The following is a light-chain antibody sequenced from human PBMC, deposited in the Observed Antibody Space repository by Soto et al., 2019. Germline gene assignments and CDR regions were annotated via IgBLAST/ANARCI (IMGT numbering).Light chain of an antibody. V-gene: IGKV3-11*01. CDR2: DAS. J-gene: IGKJ3*01. CDR3: QQRSNWPLT. CDR1: QSVSSY. Sequence: EIVLTQSPATLSLSPGERATLSCRASQSVSSYLAWYQQKPGQPPRLLIYDASNRATGIPPRFSGSGSGTDFTPTISSLEPEDVAVYYCQQRSNWPLTFGPGTKVDIK.